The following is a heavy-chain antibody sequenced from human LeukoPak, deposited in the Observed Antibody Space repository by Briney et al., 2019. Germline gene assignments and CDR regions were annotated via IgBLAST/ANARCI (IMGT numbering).Heavy chain of an antibody. D-gene: IGHD6-13*01. CDR2: INYSGNT. Sequence: SETLSLTCTVSGGSISHYYWSWIRQPPGKGLEWIAYINYSGNTDYNPSLKSRVTISVDTSKNHFSLKLNSVTAAVTAVYYCARLNVLDSSVLHHFDHWGQGTLVTVPS. V-gene: IGHV4-59*08. J-gene: IGHJ4*02. CDR1: GGSISHYY. CDR3: ARLNVLDSSVLHHFDH.